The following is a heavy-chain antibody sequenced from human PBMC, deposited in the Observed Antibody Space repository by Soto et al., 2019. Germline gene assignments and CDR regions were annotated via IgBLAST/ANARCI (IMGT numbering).Heavy chain of an antibody. Sequence: TLSLTCTVSGGSISSGDYYWSWIRQPPGKGLEWIGYIYYSGSTYYNPSLQSRVTISVDTSKNQFSLKLTSVTAADTAMNYCARDRVYSSSAWALDIWGQGTMDTV. V-gene: IGHV4-31*02. CDR3: ARDRVYSSSAWALDI. J-gene: IGHJ3*02. D-gene: IGHD6-6*01. CDR2: IYYSGST. CDR1: GGSISSGDYY.